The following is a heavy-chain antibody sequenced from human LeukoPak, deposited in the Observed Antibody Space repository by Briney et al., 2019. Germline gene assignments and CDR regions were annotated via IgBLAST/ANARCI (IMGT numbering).Heavy chain of an antibody. CDR2: ISGSGDTT. Sequence: GGSLRLSCAASGYTFRSYAMTWVRQAPGKGLEWVSAISGSGDTTFYADSVRGRFTISRDNSKNTLYLQMNSLRAYDTAVYYCAKTSGSSWLDAFDIWGQGTMVTVSS. D-gene: IGHD6-13*01. CDR3: AKTSGSSWLDAFDI. CDR1: GYTFRSYA. V-gene: IGHV3-23*01. J-gene: IGHJ3*02.